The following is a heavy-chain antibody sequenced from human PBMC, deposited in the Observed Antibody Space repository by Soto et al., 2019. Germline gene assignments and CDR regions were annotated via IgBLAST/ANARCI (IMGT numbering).Heavy chain of an antibody. CDR1: GGSISSYY. J-gene: IGHJ6*02. CDR3: SRQAPLRDSGSYFCYYGMDV. CDR2: IYYSGST. D-gene: IGHD1-26*01. Sequence: PSETLSLTCTVSGGSISSYYWSWIRQPPGKGLEWIGYIYYSGSTNYNPSLKSRVTISVDTSKNQFSLKLSSVTAADTAVYYCSRQAPLRDSGSYFCYYGMDVWGQGTTVTVSS. V-gene: IGHV4-59*08.